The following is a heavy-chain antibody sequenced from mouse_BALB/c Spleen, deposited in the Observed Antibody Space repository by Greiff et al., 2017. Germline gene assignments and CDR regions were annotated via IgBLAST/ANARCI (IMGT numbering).Heavy chain of an antibody. V-gene: IGHV1-4*01. CDR1: GYTFTSYT. J-gene: IGHJ4*01. CDR3: ARSAYYGKAMDY. Sequence: QVQLQQSGAELARPGASVKMSCKASGYTFTSYTMHWVKQRPGQGLEWIGYINPSSGYTNYNQKFKDKATLTADKSSSTAYMQLSSLTSEDSAVYYCARSAYYGKAMDYWGQGTSVTVSS. D-gene: IGHD2-10*01. CDR2: INPSSGYT.